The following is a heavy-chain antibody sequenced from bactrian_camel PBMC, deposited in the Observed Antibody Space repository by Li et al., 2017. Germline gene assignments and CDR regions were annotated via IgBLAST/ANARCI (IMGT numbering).Heavy chain of an antibody. CDR3: AAAYTYCSGGYDAFEYNY. CDR2: INSEDRP. D-gene: IGHD2*01. CDR1: GYVLSSYC. V-gene: IGHV3S57*01. Sequence: HVQLVESGGGSVQAGGSLRLSCAASGYVLSSYCMAWFRQGPGKERWGVAGINSEDRPKYNESVQGRFTASRDKRTNTLYLQMNNLQPEDTGMYYCAAAYTYCSGGYDAFEYNYWGQGTQVTVS. J-gene: IGHJ4*01.